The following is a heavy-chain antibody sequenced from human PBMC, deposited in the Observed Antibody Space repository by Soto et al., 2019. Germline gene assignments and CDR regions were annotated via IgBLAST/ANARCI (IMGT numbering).Heavy chain of an antibody. Sequence: QVQLVESGGGVVQPGRSLRLSCAASGFTFISYGMHWVRQAPGKGLEWVALISYDGSNKYYTDSVKGRFTISRDNSKNPMYLQMNSLRAEDTAVYYCAKTGSGWYFDYWGQGTLVTVSS. D-gene: IGHD6-19*01. CDR2: ISYDGSNK. J-gene: IGHJ4*02. V-gene: IGHV3-30*18. CDR3: AKTGSGWYFDY. CDR1: GFTFISYG.